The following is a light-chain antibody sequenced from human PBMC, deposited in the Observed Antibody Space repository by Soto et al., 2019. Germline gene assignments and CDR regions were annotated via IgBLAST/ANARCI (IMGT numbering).Light chain of an antibody. J-gene: IGKJ1*01. V-gene: IGKV4-1*01. CDR3: QHYYSIPWT. CDR2: WAS. Sequence: DIVMTQSPDSLAESLGERATINCKSSQSVLSSSKNKNCLAWYQQKSGQPPKLLIYWASTRESGVPDRFSGSGSGTDFTLTISSLQAEDVAVYYCQHYYSIPWTFGQGTRVEIK. CDR1: QSVLSSSKNKNC.